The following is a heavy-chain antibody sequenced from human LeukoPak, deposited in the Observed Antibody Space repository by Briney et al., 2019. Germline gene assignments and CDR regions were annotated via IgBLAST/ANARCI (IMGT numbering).Heavy chain of an antibody. D-gene: IGHD6-19*01. CDR1: AYTFTDYY. V-gene: IGHV1-2*02. Sequence: ASVKVSCKASAYTFTDYYMHWVRQAPGQGLEWMGWINPNSGGTNYAQKFQGRVTMTRDTSISTAYMELSRLRSDDTAVYYCASSGGSGWSHYWYFDLWGRGTLVTVSS. J-gene: IGHJ2*01. CDR3: ASSGGSGWSHYWYFDL. CDR2: INPNSGGT.